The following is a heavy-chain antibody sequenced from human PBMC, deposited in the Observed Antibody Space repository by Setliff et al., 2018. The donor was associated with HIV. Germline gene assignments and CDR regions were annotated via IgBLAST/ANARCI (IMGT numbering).Heavy chain of an antibody. CDR1: TESLTRYD. CDR3: TRRRGPMVRGVDPTPSYYFDY. V-gene: IGHV4-34*01. CDR2: IDDSGSI. D-gene: IGHD3-10*01. J-gene: IGHJ4*02. Sequence: SETLSLTCAVYTESLTRYDWAWIRQSPEKGLEWIGEIDDSGSIIYNPSLQSRVTMSVDTSKNQFSLRLSSVTAGDTAVYYCTRRRGPMVRGVDPTPSYYFDYWGQGTLVTVSS.